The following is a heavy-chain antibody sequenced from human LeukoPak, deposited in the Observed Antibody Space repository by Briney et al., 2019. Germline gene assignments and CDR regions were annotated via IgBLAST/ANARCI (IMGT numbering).Heavy chain of an antibody. Sequence: PSETLSLTCAVYGGSFSNYYWTWIRQPPGKGLQWIGDIYHSGRTYYNPSLKSRVTISVDTSKNQFSLKLSSVTAADTAVYYCAGSRTGSFYSVDYWGQETLVTVSS. V-gene: IGHV4-34*01. CDR2: IYHSGRT. J-gene: IGHJ4*02. CDR1: GGSFSNYY. CDR3: AGSRTGSFYSVDY. D-gene: IGHD1-26*01.